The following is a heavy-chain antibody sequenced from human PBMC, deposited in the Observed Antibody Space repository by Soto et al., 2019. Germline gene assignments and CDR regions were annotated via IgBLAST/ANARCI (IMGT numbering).Heavy chain of an antibody. Sequence: QITLKESGPTLVKPTQTLTLTCTFSGLSLSTTGVGVGWIRQPPGKALEWLALIYWDDDKRYSPSLKSRLTLTKDTSINQVVLTMTNMDPVDTATYYCVQSRCGGDCLQSYSSHSYYGLDVWGQGTTVTVSS. D-gene: IGHD2-21*02. J-gene: IGHJ6*02. CDR2: IYWDDDK. V-gene: IGHV2-5*02. CDR1: GLSLSTTGVG. CDR3: VQSRCGGDCLQSYSSHSYYGLDV.